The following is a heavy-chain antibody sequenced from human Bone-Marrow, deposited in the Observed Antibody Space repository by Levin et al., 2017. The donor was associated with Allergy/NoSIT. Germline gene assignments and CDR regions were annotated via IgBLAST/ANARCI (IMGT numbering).Heavy chain of an antibody. V-gene: IGHV4-30-4*01. J-gene: IGHJ2*01. D-gene: IGHD1-26*01. Sequence: SQTLSLTCTVSGDSISSGDFYWSWIRQPPGKGLEWVGYVSNRGTTSFNPSLSSRLNILVDTSKNQFSLILNSVTDADTAVYYCARVGIDWYFDVWGRGTLVTVSS. CDR2: VSNRGTT. CDR1: GDSISSGDFY. CDR3: ARVGIDWYFDV.